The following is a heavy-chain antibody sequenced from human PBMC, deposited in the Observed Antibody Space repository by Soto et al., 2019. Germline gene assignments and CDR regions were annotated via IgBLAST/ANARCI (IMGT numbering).Heavy chain of an antibody. V-gene: IGHV4-34*01. CDR1: GGSFSGYY. D-gene: IGHD1-26*01. J-gene: IGHJ6*02. CDR2: INHSGST. CDR3: ARFRRGGSYYQGYYYGMDF. Sequence: SETLSLTCAVYGGSFSGYYWSWIRQPPGKGLEWIGEINHSGSTNYNPSLKSRVTISVDTSKNQFSLKLSSVTAADTAVYYCARFRRGGSYYQGYYYGMDFWGQGTTVTVS.